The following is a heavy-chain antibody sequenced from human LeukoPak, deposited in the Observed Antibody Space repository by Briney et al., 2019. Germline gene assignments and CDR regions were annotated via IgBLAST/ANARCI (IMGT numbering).Heavy chain of an antibody. Sequence: PGGSLRLSCVGSGLNFNTYDLTWVRQAPGKGLKWVALFGTRHTHIFYADSVEGRFAISRDNSKNTVYLQMNSLRVEDAAVYYCAARLPLYGMDVWGQGTTVTVSS. CDR1: GLNFNTYD. D-gene: IGHD2-21*02. CDR3: AARLPLYGMDV. V-gene: IGHV3-23*01. J-gene: IGHJ6*02. CDR2: FGTRHTHI.